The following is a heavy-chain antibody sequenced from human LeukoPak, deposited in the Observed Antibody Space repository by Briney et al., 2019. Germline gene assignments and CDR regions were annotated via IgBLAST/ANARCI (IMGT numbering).Heavy chain of an antibody. Sequence: SETLSLTCTVSGGSISSYYWSWIRQHPGKGLEWIGYIYYSGSTYYNPSLKSRVTISVDTSKNQFSLKLSSVTAADTAVYYCARGVGFIQFDAFDIWGQGTMVTVSS. CDR1: GGSISSYY. D-gene: IGHD2-15*01. J-gene: IGHJ3*02. CDR3: ARGVGFIQFDAFDI. CDR2: IYYSGST. V-gene: IGHV4-59*06.